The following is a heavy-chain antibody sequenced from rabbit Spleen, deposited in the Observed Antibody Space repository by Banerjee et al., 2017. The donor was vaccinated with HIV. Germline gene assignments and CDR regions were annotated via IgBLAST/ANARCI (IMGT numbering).Heavy chain of an antibody. V-gene: IGHV1S40*01. J-gene: IGHJ4*01. Sequence: QSLEESGGDLVKPGASLTLTCTASGFSFSSSDWLYWVRQAPGKGLEWIGYIDPVFGTTYYASWATGRFTISKASSTTVAMQMTSLTAADTATYFCARDAAGREDFILWGPGTLVTVS. D-gene: IGHD4-2*01. CDR3: ARDAAGREDFIL. CDR1: GFSFSSSDW. CDR2: IDPVFGTT.